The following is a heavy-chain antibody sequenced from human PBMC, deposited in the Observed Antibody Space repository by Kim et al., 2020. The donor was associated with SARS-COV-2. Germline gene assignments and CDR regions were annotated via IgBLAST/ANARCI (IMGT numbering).Heavy chain of an antibody. J-gene: IGHJ4*02. CDR3: ARGTYGSGPYYFDY. CDR2: IGTAGDT. Sequence: GGSLRLSCAASGFTFSSYDMHWVRQATGKGLEWVSAIGTAGDTYYPGSVKGRFTISRENAKNSLYLQMNSLRAGDTAVYYCARGTYGSGPYYFDYWGQGTLVTVSS. D-gene: IGHD3-10*01. CDR1: GFTFSSYD. V-gene: IGHV3-13*01.